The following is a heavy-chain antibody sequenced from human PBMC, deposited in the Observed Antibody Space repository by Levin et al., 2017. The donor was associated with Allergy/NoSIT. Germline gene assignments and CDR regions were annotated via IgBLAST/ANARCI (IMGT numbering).Heavy chain of an antibody. Sequence: SCAASGFTFSNYWMHWVRQAPGKGLVWVARIRGDGSEINYADSVKGRFTISRDNAKSTVYLQVNSLTTEDTAVYYCIRDQRPADSFDSWGQGTLVTVSS. D-gene: IGHD3/OR15-3a*01. CDR2: IRGDGSEI. V-gene: IGHV3-74*01. J-gene: IGHJ4*02. CDR1: GFTFSNYW. CDR3: IRDQRPADSFDS.